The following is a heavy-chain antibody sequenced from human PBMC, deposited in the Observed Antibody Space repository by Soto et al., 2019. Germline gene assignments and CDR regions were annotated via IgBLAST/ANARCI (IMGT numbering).Heavy chain of an antibody. CDR3: VRRVSGNYDY. Sequence: EVQLAESGGGMVQPGGPLRLSCVASGFTFSSYDRHWVRQAPGKGLEYVSSISSNGGTTYYGNSVKGRFTISRDNSKNTLYLQMGSLRAEDMAVYYCVRRVSGNYDYWGQGTLVTVSS. D-gene: IGHD1-7*01. CDR2: ISSNGGTT. V-gene: IGHV3-64*01. CDR1: GFTFSSYD. J-gene: IGHJ4*02.